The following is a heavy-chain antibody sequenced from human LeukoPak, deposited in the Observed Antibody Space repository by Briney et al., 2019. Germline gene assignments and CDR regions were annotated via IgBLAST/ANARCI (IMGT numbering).Heavy chain of an antibody. CDR1: GGSFSGYY. D-gene: IGHD4-17*01. Sequence: SETLSLTCAVYGGSFSGYYCSWIRQPPGKGLEWIGEINHSGRTNYNPSLKSRVTISVDTSKNQFSLKLSSVTAADTAVYYCARERGLQYFGMDVWGQGTTVTVSS. CDR2: INHSGRT. J-gene: IGHJ6*02. CDR3: ARERGLQYFGMDV. V-gene: IGHV4-34*01.